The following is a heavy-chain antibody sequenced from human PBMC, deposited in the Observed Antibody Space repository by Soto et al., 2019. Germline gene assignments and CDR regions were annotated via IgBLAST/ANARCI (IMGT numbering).Heavy chain of an antibody. CDR2: IYHSGST. V-gene: IGHV4-30-2*01. Sequence: QLQLQESGSGLVKPSQTLSLTCAVSGGSISSGGYSWSWLRQPPGQGREWIGYIYHSGSTYHNPSLKRRVTISVDRSKNQFSLKLSTVTAADTSVYYCARWGMYATRFDPGGQGTLVTVSS. CDR3: ARWGMYATRFDP. D-gene: IGHD3-16*01. J-gene: IGHJ5*02. CDR1: GGSISSGGYS.